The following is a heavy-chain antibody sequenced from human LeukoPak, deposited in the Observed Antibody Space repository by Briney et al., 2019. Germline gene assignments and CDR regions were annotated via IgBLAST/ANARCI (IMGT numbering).Heavy chain of an antibody. CDR2: INWNGAST. D-gene: IGHD6-19*01. CDR1: GFRFDDHG. J-gene: IGHJ4*02. CDR3: AGGDRNGWYFDY. V-gene: IGHV3-20*04. Sequence: GGSLRLSCAASGFRFDDHGMSWVRQVPGKGPEWVSGINWNGASTGYGDSVKGRFTISRDNAKNSLYLQMNSLRAEDTALYYCAGGDRNGWYFDYWGQGILVTVSS.